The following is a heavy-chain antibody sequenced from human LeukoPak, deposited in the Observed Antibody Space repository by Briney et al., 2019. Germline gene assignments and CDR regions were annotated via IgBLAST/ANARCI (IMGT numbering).Heavy chain of an antibody. CDR1: GYSFTSYW. V-gene: IGHV5-51*01. CDR2: IYPGDSDT. J-gene: IGHJ6*04. D-gene: IGHD2-15*01. CDR3: PYCSGGSCYYYGMDV. Sequence: GESLKISCKGSGYSFTSYWIGWVRQMPGKGLEWMGIIYPGDSDTRYSPSFQGQVTISADKSISTAYLQWSSLKASDTAMYSCPYCSGGSCYYYGMDVWGKGTTVTVSS.